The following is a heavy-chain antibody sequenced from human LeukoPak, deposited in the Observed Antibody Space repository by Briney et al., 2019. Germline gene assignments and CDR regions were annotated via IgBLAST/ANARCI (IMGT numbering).Heavy chain of an antibody. CDR1: GASFTKNW. CDR3: ARQLRDSSGYYLDY. D-gene: IGHD3-22*01. Sequence: RPGESLQISCQDSGASFTKNWLAWGRQLPGKGLEWMGIIFPRDSDTRYSPSFQGQVTISADKSITTAYLQWSSLKASDTAMYYCARQLRDSSGYYLDYWGQGTLVTVSS. CDR2: IFPRDSDT. J-gene: IGHJ4*02. V-gene: IGHV5-51*01.